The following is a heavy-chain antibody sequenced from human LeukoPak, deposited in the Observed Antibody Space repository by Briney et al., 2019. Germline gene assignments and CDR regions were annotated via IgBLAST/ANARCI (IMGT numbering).Heavy chain of an antibody. CDR3: ATFLGATFFDH. J-gene: IGHJ4*02. CDR1: GFTFSSYW. Sequence: PGGSLRLSCAASGFTFSSYWMSWVRQAPGMGLQWVANIKQDGSVKTYVDSVKGRFTISRDNAKNSLYLQMNSLRGEHTAVYYCATFLGATFFDHWGQGTLVSVSS. D-gene: IGHD1-26*01. V-gene: IGHV3-7*01. CDR2: IKQDGSVK.